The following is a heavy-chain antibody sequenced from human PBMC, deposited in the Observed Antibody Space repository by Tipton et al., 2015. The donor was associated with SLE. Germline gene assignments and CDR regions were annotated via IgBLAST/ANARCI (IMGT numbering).Heavy chain of an antibody. J-gene: IGHJ4*02. V-gene: IGHV4-38-2*02. CDR1: GYSISSGYY. CDR3: AVGGYYFDY. CDR2: IYHSGST. Sequence: LRLSCTVSGYSISSGYYWGWIRQPPGKGLEWIGSIYHSGSTYYNPSLKSRVTISVDTSKNQFSLKLSSVTAADTAVYYCAVGGYYFDYWGQGTLVTVSS.